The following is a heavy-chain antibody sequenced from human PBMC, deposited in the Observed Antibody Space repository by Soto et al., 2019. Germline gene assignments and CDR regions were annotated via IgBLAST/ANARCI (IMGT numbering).Heavy chain of an antibody. D-gene: IGHD4-17*01. CDR2: ISWNSGSI. CDR3: AKDNSHYGDNFVFXY. Sequence: PGGSLRLSCAASGFTFDDYAMHWVRQAPGKGLEWVSGISWNSGSIGYADSVKGRFTISRDNAKNSLYLQMNSLRAEDTALYYCAKDNSHYGDNFVFXYWGQGTLVTVSS. J-gene: IGHJ4*02. V-gene: IGHV3-9*01. CDR1: GFTFDDYA.